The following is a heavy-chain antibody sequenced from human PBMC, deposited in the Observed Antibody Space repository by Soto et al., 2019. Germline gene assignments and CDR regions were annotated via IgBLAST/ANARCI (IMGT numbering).Heavy chain of an antibody. CDR1: GFTFSSYW. CDR3: ARDRGRDIVVVPAALYFDY. D-gene: IGHD2-2*01. V-gene: IGHV3-7*04. CDR2: IKQDGSEK. J-gene: IGHJ4*02. Sequence: EVQLVESGGGLVQPGGSLRLSCAASGFTFSSYWMSWVRQAPGKGLEWVANIKQDGSEKYYVDSVKGRFTISRDNAKNSQYLQMKSLRAEDTAVYYCARDRGRDIVVVPAALYFDYWGQGTLVTVSS.